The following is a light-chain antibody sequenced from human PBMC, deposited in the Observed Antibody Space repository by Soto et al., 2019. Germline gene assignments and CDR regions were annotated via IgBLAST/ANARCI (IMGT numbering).Light chain of an antibody. CDR3: QQYNTYMT. CDR1: QDISSY. J-gene: IGKJ1*01. CDR2: AAS. Sequence: QLTQSPSPLSASVGDRVTITCRASQDISSYLAWYQQRPGKAPKLLIYAASTLERGVPSRFSGSGSGTEFTLTISSLRPDDFATYYCQQYNTYMTFGHGTKVDIK. V-gene: IGKV1-9*01.